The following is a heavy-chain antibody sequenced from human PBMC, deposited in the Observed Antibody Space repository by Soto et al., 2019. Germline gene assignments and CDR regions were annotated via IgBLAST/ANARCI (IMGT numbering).Heavy chain of an antibody. CDR1: GGSISSGGYY. D-gene: IGHD2-15*01. V-gene: IGHV4-31*03. CDR2: IYYSGST. J-gene: IGHJ4*02. CDR3: ARVYCSGGSCYEFDY. Sequence: SETLSLTCTVSGGSISSGGYYWSWIRQHPGKGLEWIGYIYYSGSTYYNPSLKSRVTISVDTSKNQFSLKLSSVTAADTAVYYCARVYCSGGSCYEFDYWGQGTLVTVSS.